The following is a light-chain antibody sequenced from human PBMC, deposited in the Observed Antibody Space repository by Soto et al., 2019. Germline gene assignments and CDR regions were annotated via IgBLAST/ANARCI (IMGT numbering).Light chain of an antibody. CDR3: SSYTASGTFVV. V-gene: IGLV2-14*01. CDR2: EVT. CDR1: GSDIGPYND. J-gene: IGLJ2*01. Sequence: QSALTQPASVSGSPGQSITISCTGTGSDIGPYNDVSWYQQYPGKAPQLIMYEVTNRPSGVSNRFFGSKSGYTASLTISSLQADDEADYFCSSYTASGTFVVFGGGTKLTVL.